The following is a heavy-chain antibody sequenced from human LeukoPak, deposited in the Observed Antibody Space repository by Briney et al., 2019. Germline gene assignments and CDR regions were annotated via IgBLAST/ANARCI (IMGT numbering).Heavy chain of an antibody. CDR1: GGSFSGYY. V-gene: IGHV4-34*01. Sequence: SSETLSLTCAVYGGSFSGYYWSWIRQPPGKGLEWIGEINHSGSTNYNPSLKSRVTISVDTSKNQFSLKLSSVPAADTAVYYCARALSGSYYRSGLGIWGQGTMVTVSS. D-gene: IGHD1-26*01. CDR2: INHSGST. J-gene: IGHJ3*02. CDR3: ARALSGSYYRSGLGI.